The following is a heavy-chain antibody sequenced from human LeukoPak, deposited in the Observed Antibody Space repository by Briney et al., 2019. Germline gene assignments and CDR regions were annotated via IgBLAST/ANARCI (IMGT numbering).Heavy chain of an antibody. V-gene: IGHV4-39*07. J-gene: IGHJ5*02. CDR1: GGSISSGGYY. Sequence: SETLTLTCTVSGGSISSGGYYWSWIRQHPGKGLEWIGSIYHSGSTYYNPSLKSRVTISVDTSKNQFFLKLSSVTAADTAMYFRAASKGSYNWFDPWGQGTLVTVSS. CDR3: AASKGSYNWFDP. CDR2: IYHSGST.